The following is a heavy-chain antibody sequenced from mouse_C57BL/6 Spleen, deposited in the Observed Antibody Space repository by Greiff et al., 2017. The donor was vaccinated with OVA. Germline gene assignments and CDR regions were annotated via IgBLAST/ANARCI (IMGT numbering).Heavy chain of an antibody. J-gene: IGHJ1*03. Sequence: EVQLQQSGTVLARPGASVKMSCKTSGYTFTSYWMHWVKQRPGQGLEWIGAIYPGNSDTSYNQKFKGKAKLTAVTSASTAYMELSSLTNEDSAVYYCTRPGSYGSSYDWYFDVWGTGTTVTVSS. CDR2: IYPGNSDT. V-gene: IGHV1-5*01. CDR1: GYTFTSYW. CDR3: TRPGSYGSSYDWYFDV. D-gene: IGHD1-1*01.